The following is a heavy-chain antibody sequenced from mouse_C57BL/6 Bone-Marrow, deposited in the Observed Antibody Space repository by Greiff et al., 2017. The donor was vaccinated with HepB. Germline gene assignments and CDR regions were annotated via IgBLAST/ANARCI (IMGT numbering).Heavy chain of an antibody. V-gene: IGHV1-50*01. CDR3: YYGSSYY. CDR2: IDPSDSYT. CDR1: GYTFTSYW. D-gene: IGHD1-1*01. Sequence: QVQLKQPGAELVKPGASVKLSCKASGYTFTSYWMQWVKQRPGQGLEWIGEIDPSDSYTNYNQKFKGKATLTVATSSSTAYMQLSSLTSEDSAVYYCYYGSSYYWGQGTTLTVSS. J-gene: IGHJ2*01.